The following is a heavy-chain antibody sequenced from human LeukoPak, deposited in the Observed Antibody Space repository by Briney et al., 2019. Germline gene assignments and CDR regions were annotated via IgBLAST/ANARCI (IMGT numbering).Heavy chain of an antibody. CDR1: GFTFSGSA. CDR2: IRSKANSYAT. V-gene: IGHV3-73*01. J-gene: IGHJ4*02. D-gene: IGHD3-22*01. CDR3: TRRGGAGDSSGYQD. Sequence: GGSLRLSCAASGFTFSGSAMHWVRQASGKGLEWVGRIRSKANSYATAYAASVKGRFTISRDDSKNTAYLQMNSLKTEDTAVYYCTRRGGAGDSSGYQDWGQGTLVTVSS.